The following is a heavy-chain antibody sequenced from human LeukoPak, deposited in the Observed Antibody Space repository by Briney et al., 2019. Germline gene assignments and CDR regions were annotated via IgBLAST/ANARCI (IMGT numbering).Heavy chain of an antibody. CDR2: TYYRSKWYN. CDR3: ARSNWNALPYYYYYMDV. CDR1: GDSVSSNSAA. J-gene: IGHJ6*03. Sequence: SQTLSLTCAISGDSVSSNSAAWNWIRQSPSRGLEWLGRTYYRSKWYNDYAVSVKSRITINPDTSKNQFSLQLNSVTPEDTAVYYCARSNWNALPYYYYYMDVWGKGTTVTVSS. D-gene: IGHD1-1*01. V-gene: IGHV6-1*01.